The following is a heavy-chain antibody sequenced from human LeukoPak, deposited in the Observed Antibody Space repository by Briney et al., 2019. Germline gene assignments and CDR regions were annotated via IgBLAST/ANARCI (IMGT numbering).Heavy chain of an antibody. Sequence: QPGRSLRLSCAASGFTFSSYGMHWVRQAPGKGLEWVAVISYDGSNKYYADSVKGRFTISRDNSKNTLYLQMNSLRAEDAAVYYCAKDLEAIAARDLNWFDPWGQGTLVTVSS. CDR1: GFTFSSYG. J-gene: IGHJ5*02. CDR3: AKDLEAIAARDLNWFDP. CDR2: ISYDGSNK. D-gene: IGHD6-6*01. V-gene: IGHV3-30*18.